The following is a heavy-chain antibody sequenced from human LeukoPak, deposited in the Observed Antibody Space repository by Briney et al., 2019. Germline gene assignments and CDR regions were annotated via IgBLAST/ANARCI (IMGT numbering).Heavy chain of an antibody. V-gene: IGHV4-30-2*01. CDR1: GGSISSGGYS. CDR3: ARAKGTMVRGARGSFDP. J-gene: IGHJ5*02. D-gene: IGHD3-10*01. Sequence: SETLSLTCAVSGGSISSGGYSWSWLRQPPGKGLEWIGYIYHSGSTYYNPSLKSRVTISVDRSKNQFSLKLSSVTAADTAVYYCARAKGTMVRGARGSFDPWGQGTLVTVSS. CDR2: IYHSGST.